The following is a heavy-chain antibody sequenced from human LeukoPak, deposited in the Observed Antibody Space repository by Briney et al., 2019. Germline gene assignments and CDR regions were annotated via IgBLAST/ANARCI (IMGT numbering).Heavy chain of an antibody. CDR2: IYYSGST. Sequence: SETLSLTCTVSGGSLSSYYWSWIRQPPGKGLEWIGYIYYSGSTNYNPSLKSRVTISVDTSKNQFSLKLSSVTAADTAVYYCARDGYDYSHKNAFDIWGQGTMVTVSS. J-gene: IGHJ3*02. CDR1: GGSLSSYY. D-gene: IGHD4-11*01. V-gene: IGHV4-59*01. CDR3: ARDGYDYSHKNAFDI.